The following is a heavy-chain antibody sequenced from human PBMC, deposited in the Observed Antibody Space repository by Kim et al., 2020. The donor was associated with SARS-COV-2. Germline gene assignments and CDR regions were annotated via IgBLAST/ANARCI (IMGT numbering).Heavy chain of an antibody. V-gene: IGHV4-59*01. CDR2: IYYSGST. CDR3: ARVSPGGGFGVIFDTFDP. D-gene: IGHD3-10*01. Sequence: SETLSLTCTVSGGSISSYYWSWIRQPPGKGLEWIGYIYYSGSTNYNPSLKSRVTISVDTSKNQFSLKLSSVTAADTAVYYCARVSPGGGFGVIFDTFDPWGQGTLVTVSS. J-gene: IGHJ5*02. CDR1: GGSISSYY.